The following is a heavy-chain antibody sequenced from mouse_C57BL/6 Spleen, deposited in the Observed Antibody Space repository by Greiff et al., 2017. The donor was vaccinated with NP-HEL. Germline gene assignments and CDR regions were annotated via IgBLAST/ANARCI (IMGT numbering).Heavy chain of an antibody. Sequence: QVQLQQSGPELVKPGASVKISCKASGYAFSSSWMNWVKQRPGKGLEWIGRIYPGDGDTNYNGKFKGKATLTADKSSSTAYMQLSSLTSEDSAVYFCAINYYGSRFDYWGQGTTLTVSS. CDR1: GYAFSSSW. V-gene: IGHV1-82*01. J-gene: IGHJ2*01. D-gene: IGHD1-1*01. CDR3: AINYYGSRFDY. CDR2: IYPGDGDT.